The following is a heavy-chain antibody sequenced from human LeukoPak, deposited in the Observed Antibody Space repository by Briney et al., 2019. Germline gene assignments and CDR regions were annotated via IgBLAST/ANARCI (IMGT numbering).Heavy chain of an antibody. V-gene: IGHV3-30*02. CDR3: GRGRGSYYSAFDI. CDR2: IRYDGSNK. D-gene: IGHD1-26*01. Sequence: PGGSLRLSCAASGFTFSSYGMHWVRQAPGKGLEWVAFIRYDGSNKYYADSVKGRFTISKDNSKNTLYLQMNTLRPEDTAVYYCGRGRGSYYSAFDIWGQGTMVTVS. CDR1: GFTFSSYG. J-gene: IGHJ3*02.